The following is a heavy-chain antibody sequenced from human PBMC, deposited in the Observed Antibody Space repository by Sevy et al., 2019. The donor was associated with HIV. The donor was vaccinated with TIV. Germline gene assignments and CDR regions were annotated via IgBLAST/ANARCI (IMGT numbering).Heavy chain of an antibody. V-gene: IGHV3-30*04. CDR2: MSFDGGIQ. CDR3: AREGETSGHAGAFDI. J-gene: IGHJ3*02. CDR1: GINFRNSI. D-gene: IGHD1-26*01. Sequence: GGSLRLSCSASGINFRNSIFHWVRQAPGKGLEWVALMSFDGGIQYFGDSEMGRLTISRDDSKNTFYLQVNSLRVEDTAVYYCAREGETSGHAGAFDIWGQGTMVTVSS.